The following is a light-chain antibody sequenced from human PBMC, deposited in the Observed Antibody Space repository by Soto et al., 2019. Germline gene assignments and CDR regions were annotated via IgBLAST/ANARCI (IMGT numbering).Light chain of an antibody. J-gene: IGKJ2*01. CDR1: GDLQRSHGYSY. Sequence: DIVMTQSPLSLTVIPGEPASISCRSSGDLQRSHGYSYLDWYLQKPGQSPQLLIYLGSNRASGLPDRFSGSGAGTDFTLKISRVDAEDVGVYYCMQVLQTPYTVGQGTRLEIK. CDR3: MQVLQTPYT. CDR2: LGS. V-gene: IGKV2-28*01.